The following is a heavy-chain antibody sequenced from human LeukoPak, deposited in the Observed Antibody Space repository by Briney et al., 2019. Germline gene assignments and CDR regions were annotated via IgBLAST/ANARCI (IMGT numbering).Heavy chain of an antibody. J-gene: IGHJ4*02. CDR1: GYTFTGYY. V-gene: IGHV1-18*04. D-gene: IGHD5-18*01. CDR2: ISAYNGNT. CDR3: ASSGYSYGYGY. Sequence: ASVKVSCKASGYTFTGYYMHWVRQAPGQGLEWMGWISAYNGNTNYAQKLQGRVTMTTDTSTSTAYMELRSLRSDDTAVYYCASSGYSYGYGYWGQGTLVTVSS.